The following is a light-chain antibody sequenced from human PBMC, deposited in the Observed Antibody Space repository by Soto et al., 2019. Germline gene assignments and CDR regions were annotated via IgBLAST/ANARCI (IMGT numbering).Light chain of an antibody. CDR3: QQRSNWPPWT. CDR2: GAS. CDR1: QSVSSSY. Sequence: ELVWTQSPGTLSLSPGERANLSGRARQSVSSSYLAWSQQNPCQAPRLLIYGASRRATGIPDRFSGSVSGTDFTPTISRLEPEDFAVYYGQQRSNWPPWTFRQGTKVDIK. V-gene: IGKV3D-20*02. J-gene: IGKJ1*01.